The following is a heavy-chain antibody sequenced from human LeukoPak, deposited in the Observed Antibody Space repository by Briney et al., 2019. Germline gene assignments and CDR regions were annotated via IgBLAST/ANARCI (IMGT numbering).Heavy chain of an antibody. CDR2: IKSDGSTT. Sequence: GGSLRLSCAASGFSFSSYWMHWVRQAPGTGLVWVSRIKSDGSTTNYADSVKGRFTISRDDSKNSLYLEMNSLRAEDTAVYYCVRDGPHYDLDVWGQGTTVTVSS. CDR1: GFSFSSYW. J-gene: IGHJ6*02. V-gene: IGHV3-74*01. D-gene: IGHD3-3*01. CDR3: VRDGPHYDLDV.